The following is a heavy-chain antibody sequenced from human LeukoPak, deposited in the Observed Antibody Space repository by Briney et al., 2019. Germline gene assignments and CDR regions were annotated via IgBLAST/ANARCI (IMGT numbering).Heavy chain of an antibody. CDR1: GFTVSSNY. Sequence: GGSLRLSCAASGFTVSSNYMSWVRQAPGKWLEWVSIIYSGGSTFYADSVKGRFTISRDNSKNTLYLQMNSLRAEDTAVYYCAKDSAVVVPAAMSYWGQGTLVTVSS. CDR3: AKDSAVVVPAAMSY. V-gene: IGHV3-53*01. CDR2: IYSGGST. D-gene: IGHD2-2*01. J-gene: IGHJ4*02.